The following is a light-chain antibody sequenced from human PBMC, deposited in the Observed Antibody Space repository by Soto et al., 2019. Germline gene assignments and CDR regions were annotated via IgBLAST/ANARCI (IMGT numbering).Light chain of an antibody. CDR1: QSVTINY. Sequence: EIVLTQSPGTLSLSPGERATLSCRASQSVTINYLAWYQHKPGQAPRLLIYGASSRATGSPDRFSGSGSGTDFTLTIGRLEPEDFAVYYCQQYGSSPYTFGQGTRLEIK. J-gene: IGKJ2*01. CDR3: QQYGSSPYT. CDR2: GAS. V-gene: IGKV3-20*01.